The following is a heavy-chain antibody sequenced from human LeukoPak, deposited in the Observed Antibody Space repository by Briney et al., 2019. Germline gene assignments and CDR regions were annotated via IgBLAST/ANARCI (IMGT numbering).Heavy chain of an antibody. J-gene: IGHJ4*02. CDR2: ISGSDSTI. V-gene: IGHV3-11*04. Sequence: PGGSLRLSCAASGFTFDDYGMSWVRQAPGKGLEWVSYISGSDSTIYYADFVKGRFTLSRDNAKNSLYLQMNSLRAEDTAVYYCARDVYYGSGSPRLDYWGQGTLVTVSS. D-gene: IGHD3-10*01. CDR1: GFTFDDYG. CDR3: ARDVYYGSGSPRLDY.